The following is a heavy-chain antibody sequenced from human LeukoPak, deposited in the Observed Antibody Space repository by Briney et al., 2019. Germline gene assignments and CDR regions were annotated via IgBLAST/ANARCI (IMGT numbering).Heavy chain of an antibody. D-gene: IGHD1-7*01. CDR1: GGSISSYY. V-gene: IGHV4-59*08. CDR2: IYYGGST. Sequence: SETLSLTCTVSGGSISSYYWSWIRQPPGKGLEWIGYIYYGGSTNYNPSLKSRVTISVDTSKNQFSLELSSVTAADTAVYYCARMRPARYNWNYRSGGFDYWGQGTLVTVSS. J-gene: IGHJ4*02. CDR3: ARMRPARYNWNYRSGGFDY.